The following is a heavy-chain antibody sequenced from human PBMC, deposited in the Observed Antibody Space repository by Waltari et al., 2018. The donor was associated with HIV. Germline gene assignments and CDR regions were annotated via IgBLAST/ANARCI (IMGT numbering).Heavy chain of an antibody. CDR3: ASRVATTSNLDY. CDR1: GGSFSGYY. D-gene: IGHD5-12*01. CDR2: INHGGST. J-gene: IGHJ4*02. V-gene: IGHV4-34*02. Sequence: QVQLQQWGAGLLKPSETLSLTCAVYGGSFSGYYWSWIRQPPGKGLEWIWEINHGGSTNYNPSLKSRVTISVDTSKNQFSLKVSSVTAADTAVYYCASRVATTSNLDYWGQGTLVTVSS.